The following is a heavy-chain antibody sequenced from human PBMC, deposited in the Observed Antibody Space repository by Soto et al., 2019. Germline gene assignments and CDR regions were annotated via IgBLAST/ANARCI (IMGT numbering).Heavy chain of an antibody. D-gene: IGHD6-19*01. CDR1: GYALSNYG. V-gene: IGHV1-18*01. CDR3: ARAGAEVTRQFDN. Sequence: ASVKVSCKASGYALSNYGISWVRQAPGQGLEWMGWISADNGNTEYEQKFQGRVTMTTDTSTSTAYMDLRSLRSDDTAVYYCARAGAEVTRQFDNWGQGTPVTVSS. J-gene: IGHJ4*02. CDR2: ISADNGNT.